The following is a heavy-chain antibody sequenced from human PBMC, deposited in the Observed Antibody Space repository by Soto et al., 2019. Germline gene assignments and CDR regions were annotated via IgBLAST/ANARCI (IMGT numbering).Heavy chain of an antibody. V-gene: IGHV2-5*02. D-gene: IGHD2-21*02. Sequence: ASGPTLVNPTPTLTLACTFSAFSLSTGGVGVGWIRQPPGKALEWLALIYWDDDKRYSPSLRSRLTITKDTSKNQVVLTMTNMDPVDTATYYCIQSRCGGDCLQSYASYYYYGMDVWGQGTTVTVSS. J-gene: IGHJ6*02. CDR1: AFSLSTGGVG. CDR2: IYWDDDK. CDR3: IQSRCGGDCLQSYASYYYYGMDV.